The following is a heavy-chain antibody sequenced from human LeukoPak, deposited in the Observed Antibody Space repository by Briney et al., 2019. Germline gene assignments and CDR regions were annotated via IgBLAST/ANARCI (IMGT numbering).Heavy chain of an antibody. V-gene: IGHV1-2*02. CDR2: INPNSGGT. CDR1: GYTFTSYG. Sequence: ASVKVSCKASGYTFTSYGINWVRQAPGQGLEWMGWINPNSGGTNYAQKFQGRVTMTRDTSISTAYMELSRLRSDDTAVYYCARESRSGTLSANYYYYMDVWGKGTTVTVSS. J-gene: IGHJ6*03. D-gene: IGHD3-10*01. CDR3: ARESRSGTLSANYYYYMDV.